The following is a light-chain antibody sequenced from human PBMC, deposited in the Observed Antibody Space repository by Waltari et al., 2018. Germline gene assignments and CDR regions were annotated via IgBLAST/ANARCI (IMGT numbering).Light chain of an antibody. Sequence: SFVLSQAPSVSVAPGKTATIVWEGNNIGDVSVNRYQQHPGQAPVLVVYEDDRRPSGIPERFSGSNSGNTAALTISWVEAGDEADYYCQVWTNTDDHPVFGGGTKLTVL. CDR2: EDD. CDR3: QVWTNTDDHPV. CDR1: NIGDVS. V-gene: IGLV3-21*03. J-gene: IGLJ2*01.